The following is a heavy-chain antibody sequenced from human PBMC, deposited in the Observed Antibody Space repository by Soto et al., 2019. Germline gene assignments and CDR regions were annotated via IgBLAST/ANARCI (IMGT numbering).Heavy chain of an antibody. CDR3: ARVYNYYGDAFYYGMDV. J-gene: IGHJ6*02. CDR2: IYYSGST. Sequence: SETLSLTCTVSGGSVSSGSYYWSWIRQPPGKGLEWIGYIYYSGSTNYNPSLKSRVTLSVDTSKNQFSLKLSSVTAADTAVYYCARVYNYYGDAFYYGMDVWGQGTTVTVSS. CDR1: GGSVSSGSYY. D-gene: IGHD1-1*01. V-gene: IGHV4-61*01.